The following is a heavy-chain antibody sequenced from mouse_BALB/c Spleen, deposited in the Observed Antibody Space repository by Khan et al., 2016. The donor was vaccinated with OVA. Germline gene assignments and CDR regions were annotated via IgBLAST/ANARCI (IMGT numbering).Heavy chain of an antibody. CDR3: ARMKPYWYFDL. Sequence: QIQLVQSGPELKKPGETVKISCKATGYTFTNYGMNWVKQAPGKGLKWMGWINTYTGEPTYADDFKGRFAFSLETSASTAYLQITNLKNEDTANYFCARMKPYWYFDLWGAGTTVTVSS. CDR1: GYTFTNYG. V-gene: IGHV9-3-1*01. CDR2: INTYTGEP. J-gene: IGHJ1*01.